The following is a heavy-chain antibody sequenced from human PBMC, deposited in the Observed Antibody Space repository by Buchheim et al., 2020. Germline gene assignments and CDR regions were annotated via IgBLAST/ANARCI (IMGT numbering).Heavy chain of an antibody. CDR1: GFTFSSYG. D-gene: IGHD3-22*01. V-gene: IGHV3-30*03. Sequence: VQLLESGGGLVQPGGSLRLSCAASGFTFSSYGMHWVRQAPGKGLEWVAVISYDGSNKYYADSVKGRFTISRDNSKNTLYLQMNSLRAEDTAVYYCARQGDTYYYDSSGYFDYWGQGTL. J-gene: IGHJ4*02. CDR3: ARQGDTYYYDSSGYFDY. CDR2: ISYDGSNK.